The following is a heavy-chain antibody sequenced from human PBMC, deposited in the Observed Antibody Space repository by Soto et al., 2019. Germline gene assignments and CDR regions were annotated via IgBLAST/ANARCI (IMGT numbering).Heavy chain of an antibody. J-gene: IGHJ2*01. CDR1: GFTFSSYA. CDR3: ARGPPYDSSGSLSSLEGYWYFDL. CDR2: ISYDGSNK. D-gene: IGHD3-22*01. Sequence: GGSLRLSCAASGFTFSSYAMNWVRQAPGKGLEWVAVISYDGSNKYYADSVKGRFTISRDNAKNTLYLQMNSLRAEDTAVYYCARGPPYDSSGSLSSLEGYWYFDLWGRGTLVTVSS. V-gene: IGHV3-30-3*01.